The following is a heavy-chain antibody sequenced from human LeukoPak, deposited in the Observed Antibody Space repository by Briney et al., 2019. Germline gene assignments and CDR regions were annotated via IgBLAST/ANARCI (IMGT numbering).Heavy chain of an antibody. CDR2: IYTSGST. CDR1: GGSISSYY. D-gene: IGHD3-22*01. CDR3: ARDYYDSSGYLPGDY. V-gene: IGHV4-4*07. Sequence: ASETLSLTCTVSGGSISSYYWSWIRQPAGKGLEWIGRIYTSGSTNYNPSLKSRLTMSVDTSKNQFSLKLSSVTAADTAVYYCARDYYDSSGYLPGDYWGQGTLVTVSS. J-gene: IGHJ4*02.